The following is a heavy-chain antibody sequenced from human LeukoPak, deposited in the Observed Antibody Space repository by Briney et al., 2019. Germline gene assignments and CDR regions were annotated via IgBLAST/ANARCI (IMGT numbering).Heavy chain of an antibody. J-gene: IGHJ6*02. D-gene: IGHD1-26*01. CDR2: ISSSGSTI. CDR3: ARDWGDIVGATTRYYYGMDV. V-gene: IGHV3-48*03. CDR1: GFTFSSYE. Sequence: PGGSLRLSCAASGFTFSSYEMNWVRQAPGKGLEWVSYISSSGSTIYYADSVKGRFTISRDNAKNSLYLQMNSLRAEDTAVYYCARDWGDIVGATTRYYYGMDVWGQGTTVTVSS.